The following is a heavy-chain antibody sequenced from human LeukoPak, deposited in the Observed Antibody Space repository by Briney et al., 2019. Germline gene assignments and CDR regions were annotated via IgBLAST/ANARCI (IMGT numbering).Heavy chain of an antibody. CDR1: GYTFTGYY. D-gene: IGHD6-13*01. CDR2: INPNSGGT. CDR3: ATNFYSNSWSLTD. Sequence: GASVKVSCKASGYTFTGYYMHWVRQAPGQGLEWMGWINPNSGGTNYAQKFQGRVTMTRDTSISTAYMELNRLTSDDTAVYYCATNFYSNSWSLTDWGQGTLVTVSS. J-gene: IGHJ4*02. V-gene: IGHV1-2*02.